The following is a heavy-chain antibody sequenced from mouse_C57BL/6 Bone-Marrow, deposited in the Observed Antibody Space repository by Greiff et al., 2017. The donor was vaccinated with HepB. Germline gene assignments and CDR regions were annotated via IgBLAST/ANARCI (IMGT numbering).Heavy chain of an antibody. Sequence: EVQLQQSGAELVKPGASVKLSCTASGFNIKDYYMHWVKQRTEQGLEWIGRIDPEDGETKYAPKFQGKATITADTSSNTADLQLSSLTSEDTAVYYCARSGYDYDYEGLFDYWGQGTTLTVSS. CDR1: GFNIKDYY. J-gene: IGHJ2*01. V-gene: IGHV14-2*01. CDR2: IDPEDGET. D-gene: IGHD2-4*01. CDR3: ARSGYDYDYEGLFDY.